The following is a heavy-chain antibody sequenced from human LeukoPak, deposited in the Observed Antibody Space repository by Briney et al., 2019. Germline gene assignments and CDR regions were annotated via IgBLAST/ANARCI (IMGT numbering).Heavy chain of an antibody. J-gene: IGHJ4*02. CDR1: GGSFSGYY. D-gene: IGHD2-15*01. V-gene: IGHV4-34*01. CDR3: ARASILGYCSGGSCRYYFDY. Sequence: SETLSLTCAVYGGSFSGYYWSWIRQPPGKGLEWIGEINHSGSTNYNPSLKSRVTISVDTSKNQFSLKLSSVTAADTAVYYCARASILGYCSGGSCRYYFDYRGQGTLITVSS. CDR2: INHSGST.